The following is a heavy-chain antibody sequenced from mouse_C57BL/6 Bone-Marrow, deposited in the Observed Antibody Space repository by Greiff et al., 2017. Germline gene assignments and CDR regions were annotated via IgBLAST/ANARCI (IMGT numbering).Heavy chain of an antibody. CDR2: FYPGSGSI. CDR1: GYTFTEYT. CDR3: AIHSLYYYGSRGYYAMDY. V-gene: IGHV1-62-2*01. J-gene: IGHJ4*01. Sequence: VQLQQSGAELVKPGASVKLSCKASGYTFTEYTIHWVKQRSGQGLEWIGWFYPGSGSIKYNEKFKDKATLTADKSSSTVYMELSRLTSEDSAVYFCAIHSLYYYGSRGYYAMDYWGQGTSVTVSS. D-gene: IGHD1-1*01.